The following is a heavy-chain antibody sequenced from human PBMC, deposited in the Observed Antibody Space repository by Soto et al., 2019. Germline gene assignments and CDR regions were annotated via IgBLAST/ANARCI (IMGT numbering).Heavy chain of an antibody. Sequence: EVQLVESGGDLVQPGGSLRLSCATAGFTFSSHWMFWVRQAPGKGLEWVANINQDGSKKYYVDSVKGRFTISRDNGKNSLFLQMNTLRAEDTAVYYCAEGTTGWGQGTLVTVSS. D-gene: IGHD3-10*01. CDR1: GFTFSSHW. CDR2: INQDGSKK. CDR3: AEGTTG. V-gene: IGHV3-7*03. J-gene: IGHJ4*02.